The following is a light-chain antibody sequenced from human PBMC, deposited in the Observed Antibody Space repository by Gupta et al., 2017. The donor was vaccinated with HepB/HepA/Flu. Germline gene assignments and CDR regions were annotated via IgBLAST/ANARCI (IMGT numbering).Light chain of an antibody. CDR2: KDT. CDR1: TLPNQY. CDR3: QSTDNSATYWV. J-gene: IGLJ3*02. Sequence: YELTQSPSVSVSPGQTARITCSGDTLPNQYAYWYQQRPGQAPKLVIYKDTERPSGIPERFSGSSSGTTVTLAISGVQAEDEADYYCQSTDNSATYWVFGGGTKLTVL. V-gene: IGLV3-25*03.